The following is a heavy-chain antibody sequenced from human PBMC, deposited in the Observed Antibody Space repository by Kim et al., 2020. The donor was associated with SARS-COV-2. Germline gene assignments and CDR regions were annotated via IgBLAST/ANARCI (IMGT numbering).Heavy chain of an antibody. Sequence: GGSLRLSCAASGFTFSGSAMHWVRQASGKGLEWVGRIRSKANSYATAYAASVKGRFTISRDDSKNTAYLQMNSLKTEDTAVYYCTRWKVSVGFGDYYYGMDVWGQGTTVTVSS. CDR1: GFTFSGSA. CDR3: TRWKVSVGFGDYYYGMDV. J-gene: IGHJ6*02. CDR2: IRSKANSYAT. D-gene: IGHD3-10*01. V-gene: IGHV3-73*01.